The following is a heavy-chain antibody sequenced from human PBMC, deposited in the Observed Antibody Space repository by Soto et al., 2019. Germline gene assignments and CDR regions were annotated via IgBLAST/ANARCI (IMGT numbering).Heavy chain of an antibody. CDR1: GYVFTGYS. V-gene: IGHV1-2*02. CDR3: ARSELGYCSSTSCYLRSPCHFDY. J-gene: IGHJ4*02. CDR2: MNPNSGNT. Sequence: ASVKVSCKASGYVFTGYSMHWVRQAPGQGLEWMGWMNPNSGNTGYAQKFQGRVTMTTDTSTSTAYMELRSLRSDDTAVYYCARSELGYCSSTSCYLRSPCHFDYWGQGTLVTVSS. D-gene: IGHD2-2*01.